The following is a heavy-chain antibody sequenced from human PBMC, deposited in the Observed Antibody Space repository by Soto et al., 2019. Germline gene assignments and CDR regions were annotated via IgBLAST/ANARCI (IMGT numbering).Heavy chain of an antibody. CDR2: ITYSGST. J-gene: IGHJ4*02. D-gene: IGHD1-26*01. Sequence: SETLSLTCGVYGGSFSGYYWSWFRQPPGEGLEWIGEITYSGSTTYNPSLKSRVTISVDTSKNQFSLRLSSVTAADTAVYYCARHFSGSYYDDYWGQGSRVTVSS. V-gene: IGHV4-34*01. CDR1: GGSFSGYY. CDR3: ARHFSGSYYDDY.